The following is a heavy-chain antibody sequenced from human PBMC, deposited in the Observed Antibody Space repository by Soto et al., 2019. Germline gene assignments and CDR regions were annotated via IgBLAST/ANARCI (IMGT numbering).Heavy chain of an antibody. J-gene: IGHJ4*02. CDR3: ARGNYYGSGSYVFDY. CDR1: GFTFSSYG. D-gene: IGHD3-10*01. V-gene: IGHV3-33*01. CDR2: IWYDGSNK. Sequence: QVQLVESGGGVVQPGRSLRLSCAASGFTFSSYGMHWVRQAPGKGLEWVAVIWYDGSNKYYADSVKGRFTISRDNSKNKLYLQMNSLRAEETAVYYCARGNYYGSGSYVFDYWGQGTLVTVSS.